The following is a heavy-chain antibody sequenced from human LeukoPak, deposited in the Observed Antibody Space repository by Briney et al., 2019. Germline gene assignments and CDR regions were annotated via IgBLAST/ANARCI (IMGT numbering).Heavy chain of an antibody. J-gene: IGHJ6*03. CDR2: ISSSGSTI. CDR3: ARVLRYCSGGNCYSGGLGYMDV. D-gene: IGHD2-15*01. V-gene: IGHV3-11*01. CDR1: GFPFSDYY. Sequence: PGGSLRLSCAASGFPFSDYYMTWIRQAPGKGLEWVSYISSSGSTIYYADSVKGRFTISRDNAKNSLYLQMNSLRAEGTAVYYCARVLRYCSGGNCYSGGLGYMDVWGKGTTVTISS.